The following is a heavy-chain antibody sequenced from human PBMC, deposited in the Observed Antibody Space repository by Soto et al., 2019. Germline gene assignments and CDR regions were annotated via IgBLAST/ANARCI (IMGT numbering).Heavy chain of an antibody. CDR2: INSDGSST. J-gene: IGHJ3*02. CDR3: TRGWSGETI. D-gene: IGHD2-8*01. Sequence: GGSLRLSCAASGFTFSSYWMHWVRQAPGKGLVWVSHINSDGSSTTYADSVKGRFTISREDAKNTLYLQMSSLRAEDTAVYYCTRGWSGETIWGQGTMVTVSS. CDR1: GFTFSSYW. V-gene: IGHV3-74*01.